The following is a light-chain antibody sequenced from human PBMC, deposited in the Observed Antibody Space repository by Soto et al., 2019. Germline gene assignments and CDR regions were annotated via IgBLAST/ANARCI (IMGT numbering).Light chain of an antibody. CDR2: GAS. CDR3: QEYNTWPWT. CDR1: QSVSSN. J-gene: IGKJ1*01. V-gene: IGKV3-15*01. Sequence: IVLTQSPSTLSVSPGERATLSCRASQSVSSNLAWHQQRPGQAPRLLIYGASTRATGIPDRFSGSGSGTEFILTISSLQSEDFAVYYCQEYNTWPWTFGQGTKVDIK.